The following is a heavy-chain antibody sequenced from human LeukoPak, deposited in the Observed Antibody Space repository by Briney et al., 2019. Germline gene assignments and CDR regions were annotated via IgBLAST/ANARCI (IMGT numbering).Heavy chain of an antibody. CDR3: ARGLLDGYTHPAAFDI. J-gene: IGHJ3*02. CDR1: GGSISSYY. CDR2: IYYSGST. Sequence: PSETLSLTCTVSGGSISSYYWSWIRQPPGKGLEWIWYIYYSGSTNYNPSLKSRVTISVDTCKNQFSLKLSSVTAADTAVYYCARGLLDGYTHPAAFDIWGQGTMVTVSS. D-gene: IGHD5-24*01. V-gene: IGHV4-59*01.